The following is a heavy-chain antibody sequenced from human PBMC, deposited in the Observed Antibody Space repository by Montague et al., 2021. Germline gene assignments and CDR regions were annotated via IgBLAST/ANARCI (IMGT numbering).Heavy chain of an antibody. D-gene: IGHD2-2*01. Sequence: SVKVCCKASVYTLRNSGIDWVRTAPDSSHKWMACVGSYKENTNYAQKLQGRVTMTTGTSTSTAYMELRSLRSGDTAVYYCARETLPGQLLRNYYFDYWGQGTLGTVSS. CDR1: VYTLRNSG. J-gene: IGHJ4*02. V-gene: IGHV1-18*01. CDR3: ARETLPGQLLRNYYFDY. CDR2: VGSYKENT.